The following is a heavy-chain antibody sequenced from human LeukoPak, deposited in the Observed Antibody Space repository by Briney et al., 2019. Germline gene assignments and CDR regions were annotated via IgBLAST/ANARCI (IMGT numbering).Heavy chain of an antibody. CDR3: ARARYDSSGYDYYYYMDV. CDR2: IYHSGST. V-gene: IGHV4-38-2*02. D-gene: IGHD3-22*01. J-gene: IGHJ6*03. CDR1: GYSISSGYY. Sequence: SETLSLTCTVSGYSISSGYYWGWIRQPPGKGLEWIGSIYHSGSTYYNPSLKSRVTISVDTSKNQFSLKLSSVTAADTAVYYCARARYDSSGYDYYYYMDVRGKGTTVTVSS.